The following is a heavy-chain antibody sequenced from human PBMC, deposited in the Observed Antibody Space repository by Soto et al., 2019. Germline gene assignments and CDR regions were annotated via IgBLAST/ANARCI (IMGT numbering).Heavy chain of an antibody. Sequence: GGSLRLSCAASGFTFSSYAMSWVRQAPGKGLEWVSAISGSGGSTYSADSVKGRFTISRDNSKNTLYLQMNSLRAEDTAVYYCASSGWYFGPRIDYWGQGTLVTVSS. CDR2: ISGSGGST. V-gene: IGHV3-23*01. CDR1: GFTFSSYA. J-gene: IGHJ4*02. D-gene: IGHD6-19*01. CDR3: ASSGWYFGPRIDY.